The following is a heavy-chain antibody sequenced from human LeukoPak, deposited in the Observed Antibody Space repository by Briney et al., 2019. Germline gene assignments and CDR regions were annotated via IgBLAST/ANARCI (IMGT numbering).Heavy chain of an antibody. CDR3: AELGITMIGGV. CDR2: IKEDGREK. V-gene: IGHV3-7*01. CDR1: GFTFSSFW. J-gene: IGHJ6*04. Sequence: GGSLRLSCAASGFTFSSFWMSWIRQAPGKGLEWVANIKEDGREKYYVDSVKGRFTISRDNAKNSLYLQMNSLRAEDTAVYYCAELGITMIGGVWGKGTTVTISS. D-gene: IGHD3-10*02.